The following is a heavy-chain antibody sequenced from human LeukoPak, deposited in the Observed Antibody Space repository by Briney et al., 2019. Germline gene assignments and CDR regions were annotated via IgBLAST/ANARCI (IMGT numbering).Heavy chain of an antibody. Sequence: SETLSLTCAVYGGSFSGYYWSWIRQPPGKGLEWIGEINHSGSTNYNPSLKSRVTISVDTSKNQFSLKLSSVTAADTAVYYCARRPLLGASYYFDYSGQGTLVTVSS. CDR1: GGSFSGYY. CDR2: INHSGST. D-gene: IGHD1-26*01. V-gene: IGHV4-34*01. CDR3: ARRPLLGASYYFDY. J-gene: IGHJ4*02.